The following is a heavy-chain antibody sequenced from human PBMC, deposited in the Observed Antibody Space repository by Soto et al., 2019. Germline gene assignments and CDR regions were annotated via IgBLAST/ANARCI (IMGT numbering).Heavy chain of an antibody. D-gene: IGHD3-22*01. Sequence: PSGTLSLTCSVSGGSIRSNTYYWGWIRQPPGKGLEWIATVHYSGSTYYTPSLKSRVTISADTSKNQFSLRLNSVTAADTAVYYCARQHYYDSSGYYTWNWGQGTLVTVSS. CDR2: VHYSGST. CDR3: ARQHYYDSSGYYTWN. CDR1: GGSIRSNTYY. V-gene: IGHV4-39*01. J-gene: IGHJ4*02.